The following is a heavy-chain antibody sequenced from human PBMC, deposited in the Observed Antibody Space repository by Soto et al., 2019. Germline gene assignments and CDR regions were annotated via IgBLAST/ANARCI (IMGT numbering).Heavy chain of an antibody. J-gene: IGHJ4*02. Sequence: GCSLRLSFAASGFTCCSDVVSWVLQAQGKGLEWVSAISGSGGSTYYADSVKGRFTISRDNPKNTLYLQMNSLRAEDTAVYYCAKDAAYSSSWSPGGQYYFDYWGQGTLVTVSS. V-gene: IGHV3-23*01. CDR2: ISGSGGST. CDR3: AKDAAYSSSWSPGGQYYFDY. CDR1: GFTCCSDV. D-gene: IGHD6-13*01.